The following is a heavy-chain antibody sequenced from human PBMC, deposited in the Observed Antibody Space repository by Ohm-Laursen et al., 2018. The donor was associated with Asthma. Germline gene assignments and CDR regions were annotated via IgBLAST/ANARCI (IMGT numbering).Heavy chain of an antibody. D-gene: IGHD3-3*01. CDR3: ARDAKYYDFWSGYYRYYYGMDV. CDR1: GFTFSSYS. CDR2: ISSSSSYI. V-gene: IGHV3-21*01. Sequence: GSLRLSCAASGFTFSSYSMNWVRQAPGKGLEWVSSISSSSSYIYYADSVKGRFTISRDNSKNTLYLQMNSLRAEDTAVYYCARDAKYYDFWSGYYRYYYGMDVWGQGTTVTVSS. J-gene: IGHJ6*02.